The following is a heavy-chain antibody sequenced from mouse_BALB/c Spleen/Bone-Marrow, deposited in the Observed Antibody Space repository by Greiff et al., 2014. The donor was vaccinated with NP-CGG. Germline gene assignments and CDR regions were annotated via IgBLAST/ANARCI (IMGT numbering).Heavy chain of an antibody. D-gene: IGHD2-3*01. CDR2: IRNRANGYTT. J-gene: IGHJ4*01. V-gene: IGHV7-3*02. CDR3: ARYDGYSDNAMDY. CDR1: GFTFTGYY. Sequence: EVKVEESGGGLVQPGGFVRLSCETSGFTFTGYYMNWVRQPPGKALEWLGFIRNRANGYTTEFSASVKGRFTIARDNSQSILYLQINTLRAEDSATYYCARYDGYSDNAMDYWGQGTSVTVSS.